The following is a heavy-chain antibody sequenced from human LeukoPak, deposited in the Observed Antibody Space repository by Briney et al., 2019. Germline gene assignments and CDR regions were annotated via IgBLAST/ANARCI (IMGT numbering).Heavy chain of an antibody. V-gene: IGHV3-48*03. J-gene: IGHJ4*02. D-gene: IGHD6-13*01. CDR2: ISSSGSTI. CDR3: ARGVVGSYSSSSS. CDR1: GFTFSSYE. Sequence: QPGGSLRLSCAASGFTFSSYEMNWVRQAPGKGLEWVSYISSSGSTIYYADSVKGRFTISRDNAKNSLYLQMNSLRAEDTAVYYCARGVVGSYSSSSSWGQGTLVTVSS.